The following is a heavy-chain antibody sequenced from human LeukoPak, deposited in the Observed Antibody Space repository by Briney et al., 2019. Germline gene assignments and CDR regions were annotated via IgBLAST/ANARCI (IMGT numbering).Heavy chain of an antibody. D-gene: IGHD6-13*01. Sequence: SVEVSCKASGGTFSSYAVSWVRQAPGQGLEWMGGIIPIFGTANYAQKFQDRVTITADKSTSTAYMELSSLRSEDTAVYYCARVVGLTGYSSTWYSGYYYYMDVWGKGTTVTVFS. CDR1: GGTFSSYA. J-gene: IGHJ6*03. CDR2: IIPIFGTA. CDR3: ARVVGLTGYSSTWYSGYYYYMDV. V-gene: IGHV1-69*06.